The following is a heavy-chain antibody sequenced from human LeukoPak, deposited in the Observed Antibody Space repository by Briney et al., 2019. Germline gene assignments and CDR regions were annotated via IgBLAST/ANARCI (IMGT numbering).Heavy chain of an antibody. CDR2: INPNSGGT. CDR3: ARMSYYDSSGDNWFDP. D-gene: IGHD3-22*01. V-gene: IGHV1-2*02. J-gene: IGHJ5*02. Sequence: ASVKVSCKPSGYTFTGYYMHWVRQAPGQGLEWMGWINPNSGGTNYAQKFQDRVTMTRDTSISTAYMELSSLRSEDTAVYYCARMSYYDSSGDNWFDPWGQGTLVTVSS. CDR1: GYTFTGYY.